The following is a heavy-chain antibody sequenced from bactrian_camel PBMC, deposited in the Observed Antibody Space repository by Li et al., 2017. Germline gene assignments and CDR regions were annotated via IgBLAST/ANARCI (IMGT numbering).Heavy chain of an antibody. CDR3: AARYDCNSDSWFVHWQYYS. V-gene: IGHV3S53*01. J-gene: IGHJ4*01. D-gene: IGHD3*01. CDR2: FDSDGTT. CDR1: GDINSRVC. Sequence: HVQLVESGGGSVQAGGSLRLSCARSGDINSRVCVGWFRQSPGKEREGVAAFDSDGTTYTSDSVKGRFAISRDNSKNTVYLQMNSLRPEDSAMYYCAARYDCNSDSWFVHWQYYSWGQGTQVTVS.